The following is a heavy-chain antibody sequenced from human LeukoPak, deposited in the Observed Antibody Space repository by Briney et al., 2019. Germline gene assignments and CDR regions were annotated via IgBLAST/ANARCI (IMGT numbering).Heavy chain of an antibody. V-gene: IGHV1-2*02. CDR3: ARGRYSRGEGFDN. D-gene: IGHD1-26*01. J-gene: IGHJ4*02. Sequence: ASVKVSCNASGYTFTCYYMHWVRHAPGQGLEWMGWINPNSGGTNYAQKFQGRVTITRNTSISTAYMELSSLRSEDTAVYYCARGRYSRGEGFDNWGQGTLVTVSS. CDR2: INPNSGGT. CDR1: GYTFTCYY.